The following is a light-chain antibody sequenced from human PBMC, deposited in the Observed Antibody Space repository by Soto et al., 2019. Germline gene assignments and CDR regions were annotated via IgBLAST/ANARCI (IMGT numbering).Light chain of an antibody. Sequence: EIVMKQSPAPLTESPGERATLSFRASQSVIIDLAWYQQTPGQAPRLLIYGASTRATGIPVRFSGSASGTEFSLTISSLQSEDFEVYYCQRYNDWPLTFGGGTKVDIK. CDR1: QSVIID. CDR3: QRYNDWPLT. V-gene: IGKV3-15*01. CDR2: GAS. J-gene: IGKJ4*01.